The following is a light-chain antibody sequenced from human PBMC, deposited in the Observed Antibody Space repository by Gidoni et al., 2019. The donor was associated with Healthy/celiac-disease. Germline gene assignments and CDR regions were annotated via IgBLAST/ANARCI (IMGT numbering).Light chain of an antibody. CDR3: QQRSNWPPGFT. CDR2: DAS. V-gene: IGKV3-11*01. J-gene: IGKJ3*01. Sequence: EIVLTQSPDTLSLSPGESATRSCRASQSVSSYLAWYQQKPGQAPRILIYDASNRATGIPARFSGSVSGTYFTLTISSLEPEDFAVYYCQQRSNWPPGFTFGPXTKVDIK. CDR1: QSVSSY.